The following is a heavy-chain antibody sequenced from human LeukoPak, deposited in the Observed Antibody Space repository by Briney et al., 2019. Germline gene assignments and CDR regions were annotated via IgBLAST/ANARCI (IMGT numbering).Heavy chain of an antibody. CDR3: ARFSYDFWSAFDF. CDR2: ITKDDTII. D-gene: IGHD3-3*01. Sequence: GGSLRLSCAASGFTFSDHHMSWIRPTPGKGLEWVSSITKDDTIIYSPHSVQGQFTISRDNAKNSLYVQMNSLRAEDTAVYYCARFSYDFWSAFDFWGQGALVTVSS. V-gene: IGHV3-11*01. CDR1: GFTFSDHH. J-gene: IGHJ4*02.